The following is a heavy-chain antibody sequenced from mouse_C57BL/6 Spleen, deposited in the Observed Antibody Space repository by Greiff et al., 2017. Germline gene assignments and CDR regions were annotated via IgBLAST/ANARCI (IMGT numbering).Heavy chain of an antibody. Sequence: VQLQQSGPELVKPGASVKIPCKASGYTFTDYNMDWVKQSHGKSLEWIGDINPTNGGTIYNQKFKGKATLTVDKSSSTAYMELRSLTSEDTAVYYCARKFSGSSPWAMDYGGQGTSVTVSS. CDR1: GYTFTDYN. CDR2: INPTNGGT. J-gene: IGHJ4*01. V-gene: IGHV1-18*01. D-gene: IGHD1-1*01. CDR3: ARKFSGSSPWAMDY.